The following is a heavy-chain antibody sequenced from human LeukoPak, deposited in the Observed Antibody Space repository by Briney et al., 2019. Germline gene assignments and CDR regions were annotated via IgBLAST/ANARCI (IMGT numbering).Heavy chain of an antibody. CDR3: ARGLGGYYYDSSGYYRNAFDI. CDR1: GYTFTSYD. Sequence: GASVKVSCKASGYTFTSYDINWVRQATGQGLEWMGWMNPNSGNTGYAQKFQGRVTMTRNTSISTAYMELSSLRSEDTAVYYCARGLGGYYYDSSGYYRNAFDIWGQGTMVTVSS. V-gene: IGHV1-8*01. J-gene: IGHJ3*02. D-gene: IGHD3-22*01. CDR2: MNPNSGNT.